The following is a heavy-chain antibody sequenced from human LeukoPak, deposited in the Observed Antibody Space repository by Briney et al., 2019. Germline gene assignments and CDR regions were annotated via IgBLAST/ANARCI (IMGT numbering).Heavy chain of an antibody. CDR3: ARRLSFPPAANYWFDP. CDR1: GYSFTSYW. D-gene: IGHD2-2*01. J-gene: IGHJ5*02. Sequence: GESLKISCKGSGYSFTSYWICWVRQMPGKVLEWMGIIYPGDSDTRYSPSFQSDVTTSADKSISTAYLQWSSLKASDTAMYYCARRLSFPPAANYWFDPWGQGTLVTVSS. CDR2: IYPGDSDT. V-gene: IGHV5-51*01.